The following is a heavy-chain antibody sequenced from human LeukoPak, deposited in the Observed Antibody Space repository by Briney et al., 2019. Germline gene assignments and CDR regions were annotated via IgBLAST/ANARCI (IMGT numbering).Heavy chain of an antibody. CDR2: ISSSGSTI. CDR1: GFTFSDYY. Sequence: GGSVRLSCAASGFTFSDYYMSWIRQARGKGLEWVSYISSSGSTIYYADSVKGRFTISRDNAKNSLYLQMNSLRAEDTAVYYCARERGYTAMVAIDYWGQGTLVTVSS. D-gene: IGHD5-18*01. CDR3: ARERGYTAMVAIDY. J-gene: IGHJ4*02. V-gene: IGHV3-11*01.